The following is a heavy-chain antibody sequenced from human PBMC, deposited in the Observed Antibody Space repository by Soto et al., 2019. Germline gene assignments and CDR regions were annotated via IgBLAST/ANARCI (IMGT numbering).Heavy chain of an antibody. V-gene: IGHV4-34*01. Sequence: SETLSLTCAVYGGSFSGYYWSWIRQPPGKGLEWIGEINHSGSTNYNPSLKSRVPISVDTSKNQFSLKLSSVTAADTAVYYCARVGKIYCSSTSCYETVYYYYYGMDVWGQGTTVT. CDR2: INHSGST. J-gene: IGHJ6*02. D-gene: IGHD2-2*01. CDR3: ARVGKIYCSSTSCYETVYYYYYGMDV. CDR1: GGSFSGYY.